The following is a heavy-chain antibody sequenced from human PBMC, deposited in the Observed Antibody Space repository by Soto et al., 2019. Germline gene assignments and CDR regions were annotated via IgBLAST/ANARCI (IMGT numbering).Heavy chain of an antibody. D-gene: IGHD4-17*01. V-gene: IGHV4-30-2*01. CDR2: IYHSGSN. J-gene: IGHJ6*02. Sequence: PSETLSITCAVSGGSISSGGYSWSWIRQPPGKGLEWIGYIYHSGSNYYNPSLKSRVTISVDRSKNQFSLKLSSVTAADTAVYYCARAHYGDYGYGMDVWGQGTTVTSP. CDR3: ARAHYGDYGYGMDV. CDR1: GGSISSGGYS.